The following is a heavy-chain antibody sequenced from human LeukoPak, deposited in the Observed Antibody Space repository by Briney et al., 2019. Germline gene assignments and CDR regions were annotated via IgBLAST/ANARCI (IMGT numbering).Heavy chain of an antibody. J-gene: IGHJ4*02. CDR1: GGTFSSYA. CDR3: ARVSEGDYFDY. V-gene: IGHV1-69*05. CDR2: IIPIFGTA. Sequence: ASVKVSCKASGGTFSSYAISWVRQAPGQGLEWMGGIIPIFGTANYAQKFQGRVTMTRDTSTSTVYMELSSLRSEDTAVYYCARVSEGDYFDYWGQGTLVTVSS.